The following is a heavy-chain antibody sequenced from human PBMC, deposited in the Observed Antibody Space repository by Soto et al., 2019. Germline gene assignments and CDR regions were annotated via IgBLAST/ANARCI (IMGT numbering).Heavy chain of an antibody. D-gene: IGHD1-26*01. CDR2: ISYDGSNK. CDR3: AASGSYAVYDYYYGMDV. J-gene: IGHJ6*02. V-gene: IGHV3-30-3*01. Sequence: ESGGGVVQPGRSLRLSCAASGFTFSSYAMHWVRQAPGKGLEWVAVISYDGSNKYYADSVKGRFTISRDNSKNTLYLQMNSLRAEDTAVYYCAASGSYAVYDYYYGMDVWGQGTTVTVSS. CDR1: GFTFSSYA.